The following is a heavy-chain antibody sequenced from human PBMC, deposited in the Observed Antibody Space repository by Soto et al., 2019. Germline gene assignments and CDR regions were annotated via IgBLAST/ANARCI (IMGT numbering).Heavy chain of an antibody. CDR1: GGSISSSSLY. CDR2: LYYSGST. V-gene: IGHV4-39*01. Sequence: QLQLQESGPGLVKPSETLSLTCTVSGGSISSSSLYWGWIRQPPGKGLEWIGSLYYSGSTYYNPSLNSRVTISVDTYKTQFSLKLTSVTAAVTAVYYCARLYGSGSYPWYFDLWGRGTLVTVSS. D-gene: IGHD3-10*01. J-gene: IGHJ2*01. CDR3: ARLYGSGSYPWYFDL.